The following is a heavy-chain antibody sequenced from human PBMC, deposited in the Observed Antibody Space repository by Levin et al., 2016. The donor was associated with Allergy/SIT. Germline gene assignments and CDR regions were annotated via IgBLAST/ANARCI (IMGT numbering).Heavy chain of an antibody. D-gene: IGHD4-23*01. CDR1: GGSVSSGSYY. V-gene: IGHV4-61*01. CDR3: ARVNGYYYGMDV. CDR2: IYYTGST. Sequence: SETLSLTCTVSGGSVSSGSYYWSWIRQPPGKGLECIGDIYYTGSTNYNPSLKSRVTISLDTSKNQFSLKLSSVTAADTAVYYCARVNGYYYGMDVWGQGTTVTVSS. J-gene: IGHJ6*02.